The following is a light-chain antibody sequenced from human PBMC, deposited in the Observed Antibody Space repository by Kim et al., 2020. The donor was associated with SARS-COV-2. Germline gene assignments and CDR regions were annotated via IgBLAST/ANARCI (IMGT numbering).Light chain of an antibody. Sequence: QRVSIACTGSSSNIGPHYGVPGYRHLPDTAPQLIFDNTYRPSGVPDRFSASKSGTSASLAITGLQAEDEADYYCQSYDSSLSGYVFGSGTKVTVL. CDR1: SSNIGPHYG. CDR2: DNT. V-gene: IGLV1-40*01. J-gene: IGLJ1*01. CDR3: QSYDSSLSGYV.